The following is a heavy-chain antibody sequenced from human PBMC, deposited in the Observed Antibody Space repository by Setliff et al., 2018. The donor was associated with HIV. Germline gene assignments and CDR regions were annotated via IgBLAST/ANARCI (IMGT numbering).Heavy chain of an antibody. V-gene: IGHV4-59*01. CDR2: IYYNGNT. CDR1: GGSITGYF. Sequence: PSETLSLTCTVSGGSITGYFWNWIRQSPGEGLEWIGYIYYNGNTNYNPTLNSRGTISVDTSKNQFSLKLTSVAAADTAVYYCAREIYGGNSRPFDYWGQGTQVTVSS. CDR3: AREIYGGNSRPFDY. D-gene: IGHD4-17*01. J-gene: IGHJ4*02.